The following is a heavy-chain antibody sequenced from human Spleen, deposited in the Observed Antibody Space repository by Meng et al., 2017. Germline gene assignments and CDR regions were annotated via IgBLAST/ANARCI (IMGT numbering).Heavy chain of an antibody. J-gene: IGHJ5*02. CDR3: ARADSNGYYYYGDWFDP. Sequence: ASVKVSCKASGYTFTSYGISWVRQAPGQGLEWMGWINPNSGNTGYAQKFQGRVTMTSDTSISTAYMELSSLRSEDTAVYYCARADSNGYYYYGDWFDPWGQGTLVTVSS. V-gene: IGHV1-8*02. CDR1: GYTFTSYG. D-gene: IGHD3-22*01. CDR2: INPNSGNT.